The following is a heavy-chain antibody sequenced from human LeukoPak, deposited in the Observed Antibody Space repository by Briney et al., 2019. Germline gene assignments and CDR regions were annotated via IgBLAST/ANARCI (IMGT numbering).Heavy chain of an antibody. CDR2: TYYRSKWYN. V-gene: IGHV6-1*01. Sequence: SQTLSLTCAISGDSVSSNIAAWNWIRQSPPRGLEWLGRTYYRSKWYNDYAVSVRSRITIDPDTSKNQFSLQLNSVTPEDTAVYYCARGGLYYFDYWGQGTLVTVSS. CDR3: ARGGLYYFDY. D-gene: IGHD2-15*01. J-gene: IGHJ4*02. CDR1: GDSVSSNIAA.